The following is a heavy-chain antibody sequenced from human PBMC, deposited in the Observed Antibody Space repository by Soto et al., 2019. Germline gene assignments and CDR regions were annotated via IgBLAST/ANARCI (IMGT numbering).Heavy chain of an antibody. D-gene: IGHD3-3*01. CDR1: GGSFSGYY. J-gene: IGHJ5*02. CDR2: IDHSGYT. CDR3: ARVRDWFDP. Sequence: SETLSLTCAVYGGSFSGYYWNWIRQPPGKGLEWIGEIDHSGYTNYNPSLKSRVTISVDTSKNQFSLRLTSVTAADTAVYYCARVRDWFDPWGQGTQVTVSS. V-gene: IGHV4-34*01.